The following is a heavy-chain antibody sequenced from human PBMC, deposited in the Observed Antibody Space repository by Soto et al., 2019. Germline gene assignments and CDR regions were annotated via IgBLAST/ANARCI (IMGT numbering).Heavy chain of an antibody. CDR1: GGTFSNYY. J-gene: IGHJ4*02. Sequence: QVQLVQSGAEVKKPGSSMKVSCKTSGGTFSNYYISWVRQAPGQGLEWMGVIIPMFDTPKYAQKFQGRVTITADESTSAAYMELSSLRAEDTAVYYCASGYSTGYFDYWGQGTLITVSS. CDR2: IIPMFDTP. D-gene: IGHD6-13*01. CDR3: ASGYSTGYFDY. V-gene: IGHV1-69*01.